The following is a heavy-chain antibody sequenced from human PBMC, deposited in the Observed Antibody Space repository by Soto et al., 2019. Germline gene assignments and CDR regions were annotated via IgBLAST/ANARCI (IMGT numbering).Heavy chain of an antibody. D-gene: IGHD3-16*01. CDR1: GSTFTSYY. V-gene: IGHV1-46*01. Sequence: QVRLVQSGAEVKAPGASVKVSCKAPGSTFTSYYMHWVRQAPGHRLVLLGEINPKGGSIRFAQKFQGRLTMTRGMSRRTVYMELRGLTSVDTAVYYCARSSGGVYGIIIEGHNWFAPWGQGTLVTVSS. CDR2: INPKGGSI. CDR3: ARSSGGVYGIIIEGHNWFAP. J-gene: IGHJ5*02.